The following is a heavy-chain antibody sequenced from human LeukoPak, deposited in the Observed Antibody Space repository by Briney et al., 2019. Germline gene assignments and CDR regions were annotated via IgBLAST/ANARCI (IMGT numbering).Heavy chain of an antibody. CDR2: INHSGGT. Sequence: SETLSLTCTVSGASISSYYWHWIRQPPGKGPEWIGEINHSGGTTYNPSLKSRVTISVDTSKIQFSLNLTSVTAADTAVYYCALELVVPAALERLNAFDIWGHGTMVTVSS. D-gene: IGHD2-2*01. CDR1: GASISSYY. CDR3: ALELVVPAALERLNAFDI. J-gene: IGHJ3*02. V-gene: IGHV4-34*01.